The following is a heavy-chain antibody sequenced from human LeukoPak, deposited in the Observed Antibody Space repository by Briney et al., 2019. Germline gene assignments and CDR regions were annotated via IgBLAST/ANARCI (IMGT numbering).Heavy chain of an antibody. CDR1: GFTFSNYA. V-gene: IGHV3-30*19. D-gene: IGHD3-3*01. Sequence: PGGSLRLSCATSGFTFSNYAMSWVRQAPGKGLEWVAVISYDGSNKYYADSVKGRFTISRDNSKNALYLQMNSLRAEDTAVYYCARGWSGNDAFDIWGQGTMVTVSS. CDR3: ARGWSGNDAFDI. J-gene: IGHJ3*02. CDR2: ISYDGSNK.